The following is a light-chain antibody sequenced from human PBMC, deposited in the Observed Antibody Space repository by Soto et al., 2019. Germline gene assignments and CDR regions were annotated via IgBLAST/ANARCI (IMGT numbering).Light chain of an antibody. CDR3: CSYAGGSLI. CDR1: SSDVGGYNY. J-gene: IGLJ2*01. Sequence: QSALTQPRSVSGSPGQSVTISCTGTSSDVGGYNYVSWYQQHPDKATKLVIYDVNGRPSGVPDRFSGSKSGNTASLTISGLQAEDEADYYCCSYAGGSLIFGGGTQLTVL. CDR2: DVN. V-gene: IGLV2-11*01.